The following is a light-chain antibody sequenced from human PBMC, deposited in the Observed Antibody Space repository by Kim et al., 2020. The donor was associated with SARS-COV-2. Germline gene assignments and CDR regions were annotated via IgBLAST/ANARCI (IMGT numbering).Light chain of an antibody. V-gene: IGKV1-12*01. J-gene: IGKJ2*02. Sequence: SASVGDRVTITCRASQDISNWLAWYRKKPGKAPELLIYGASNLYSGVPSRFSGSGSGTDFTLTITNLQPEDFATFYCQPTNDFPRTFGQGTKLEIK. CDR3: QPTNDFPRT. CDR1: QDISNW. CDR2: GAS.